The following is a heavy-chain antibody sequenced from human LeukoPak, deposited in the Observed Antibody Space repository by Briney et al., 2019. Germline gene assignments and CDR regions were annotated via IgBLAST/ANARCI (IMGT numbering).Heavy chain of an antibody. V-gene: IGHV1-8*01. D-gene: IGHD3-16*01. J-gene: IGHJ6*02. Sequence: ASVKVSCKASGYTFTSYDIKWVRQATGQGLEWMGWMNPNSGNTGYAQTFQGRGTMTRNTSISTAYMELSSLRSEDTAVYYCARDSRDYVWGSYAYGMDVWGQGTTVTVSS. CDR3: ARDSRDYVWGSYAYGMDV. CDR2: MNPNSGNT. CDR1: GYTFTSYD.